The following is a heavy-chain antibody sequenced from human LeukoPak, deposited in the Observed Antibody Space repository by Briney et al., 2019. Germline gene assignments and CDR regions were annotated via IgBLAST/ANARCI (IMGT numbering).Heavy chain of an antibody. CDR3: ARASGGDKVDWFDP. CDR2: MNPNSGNT. J-gene: IGHJ5*02. CDR1: GYTFTSYD. D-gene: IGHD2-21*01. V-gene: IGHV1-8*01. Sequence: ASVKVSCKASGYTFTSYDINWVRPATGQGLEWMGWMNPNSGNTGYAQKFQGRVTMTRNTSISTAYMELSSLRSEDTAVYYCARASGGDKVDWFDPWGQGTLVTVSS.